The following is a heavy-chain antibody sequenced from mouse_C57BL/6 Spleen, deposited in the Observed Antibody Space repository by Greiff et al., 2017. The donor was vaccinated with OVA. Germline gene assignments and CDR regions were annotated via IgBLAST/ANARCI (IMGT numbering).Heavy chain of an antibody. CDR2: INYDGSST. J-gene: IGHJ3*01. Sequence: EVKLMESEGGLVQPGSSMKLSCTASGFTFSDYYMAWVRQVPEKGLEWVANINYDGSSTYYLDSLKSRFIISRDNAKNILYLQMSSLKSEDTATYYCARYDGYYPFAYWGQGTLVTVSA. D-gene: IGHD2-3*01. CDR1: GFTFSDYY. CDR3: ARYDGYYPFAY. V-gene: IGHV5-16*01.